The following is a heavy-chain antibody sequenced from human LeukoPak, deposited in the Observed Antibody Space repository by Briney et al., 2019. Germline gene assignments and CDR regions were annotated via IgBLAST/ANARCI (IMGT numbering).Heavy chain of an antibody. J-gene: IGHJ4*02. Sequence: TGGSLRLSCAASGFTVSSNYMNWVRQAPGKGLEWVSIIYDNNSTYYADSVKGRFTISRGNSKNTLYLQMNSLRAEDTAVYYCARRLDYSAGTFDYWGQGTLVTVSS. D-gene: IGHD3-16*01. CDR2: IYDNNST. V-gene: IGHV3-53*01. CDR1: GFTVSSNY. CDR3: ARRLDYSAGTFDY.